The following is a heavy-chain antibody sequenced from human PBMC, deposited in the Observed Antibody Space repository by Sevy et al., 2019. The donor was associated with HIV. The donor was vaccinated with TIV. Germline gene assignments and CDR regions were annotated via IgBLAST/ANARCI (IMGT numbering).Heavy chain of an antibody. D-gene: IGHD6-13*01. CDR3: AKGGQYSSSWYEC. J-gene: IGHJ5*01. CDR2: ISGTGYST. Sequence: GGSLRLSCAASGFTFSTYAMSWVRQAPGKGLEWVSSISGTGYSTYYADSLKGRFTVSRDNSKNTRYLQMNSLRVEDTAVYYCAKGGQYSSSWYECWGQGALVTVSS. V-gene: IGHV3-23*01. CDR1: GFTFSTYA.